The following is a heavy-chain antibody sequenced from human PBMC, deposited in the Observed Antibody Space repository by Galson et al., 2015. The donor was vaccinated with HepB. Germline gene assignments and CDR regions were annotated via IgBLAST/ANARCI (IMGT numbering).Heavy chain of an antibody. CDR2: IYYSGST. D-gene: IGHD6-13*01. V-gene: IGHV4-39*07. J-gene: IGHJ4*02. Sequence: TLSLTCTVSGGSISSSSYYWGWIRQPPGKGLEWIGSIYYSGSTYYNPSLKSRVTISVDTSKNQFSLKLSSVTAADTAVYYCARDQYGSSSWFRNEYYFDYWGQGTLVTVSS. CDR1: GGSISSSSYY. CDR3: ARDQYGSSSWFRNEYYFDY.